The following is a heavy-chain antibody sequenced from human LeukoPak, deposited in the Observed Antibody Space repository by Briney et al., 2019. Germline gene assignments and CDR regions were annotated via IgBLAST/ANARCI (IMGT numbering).Heavy chain of an antibody. CDR3: AKVGEIVVVPAATDY. J-gene: IGHJ4*02. V-gene: IGHV3-23*01. CDR2: ISGSGGST. Sequence: GGSLRLSCASSGFTVSSKYMSWVRQAPGKGLEWVSAISGSGGSTYYADSVKGRFTISRDNSKNTLYLQMNSLRAEDTAVYYCAKVGEIVVVPAATDYWGQGTLVTVSS. CDR1: GFTVSSKY. D-gene: IGHD2-2*01.